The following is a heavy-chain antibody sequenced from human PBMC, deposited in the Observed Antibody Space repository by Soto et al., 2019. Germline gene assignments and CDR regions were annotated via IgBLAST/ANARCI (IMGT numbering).Heavy chain of an antibody. CDR1: GGSFSGYY. D-gene: IGHD2-2*01. J-gene: IGHJ6*03. CDR3: ARGGGVVVPAAIFHYYMDV. Sequence: SETLSLTCAVYGGSFSGYYWSWIRQPPGKGLEWIGEINHSGSTNYNPSLKSRVTISVDTSKNQFSLKLSSVTAADTAVYYCARGGGVVVPAAIFHYYMDVWGKGTTVTVSS. CDR2: INHSGST. V-gene: IGHV4-34*01.